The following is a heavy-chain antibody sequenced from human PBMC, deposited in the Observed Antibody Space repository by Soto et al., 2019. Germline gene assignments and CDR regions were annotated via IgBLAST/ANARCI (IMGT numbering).Heavy chain of an antibody. J-gene: IGHJ5*02. CDR1: GGTFNSYS. CDR2: IIPMSGRP. V-gene: IGHV1-69*06. Sequence: QVQLVQSGAEVKTPGSSVKVSCQASGGTFNSYSIDWLRQAPAQGFEWMGGIIPMSGRPNYAQRFQGRVTFSADKSTNTVYMEVNSLTHEDTAVYYCTRRGRQSANWFDPWGQGTLVTVSS. CDR3: TRRGRQSANWFDP.